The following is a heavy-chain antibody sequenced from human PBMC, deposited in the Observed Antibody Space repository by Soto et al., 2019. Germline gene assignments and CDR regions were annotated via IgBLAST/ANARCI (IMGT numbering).Heavy chain of an antibody. Sequence: EVQLVESGGGLVKPGGSLRLSCAASGFSFSNYGMNWVRQAPGKGLEWVSSISSSSSYISYADSVKGRFTISRDNAKNSGDLQMNSLRAEGTAVYYCARSDCTSSSCYVVGFDPWGQGTLVTVSS. CDR2: ISSSSSYI. D-gene: IGHD2-2*01. V-gene: IGHV3-21*01. CDR3: ARSDCTSSSCYVVGFDP. J-gene: IGHJ5*02. CDR1: GFSFSNYG.